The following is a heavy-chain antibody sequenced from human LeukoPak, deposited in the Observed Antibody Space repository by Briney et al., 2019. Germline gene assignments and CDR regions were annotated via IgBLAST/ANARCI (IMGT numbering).Heavy chain of an antibody. CDR2: FYSGGST. CDR1: GFTVSSNY. D-gene: IGHD5-12*01. V-gene: IGHV3-66*01. Sequence: GGSLRLSCVASGFTVSSNYMSWVRQAPGKGLEWVSMFYSGGSTFYADSVKGRFTIARDSSKNTLYLQMNTLRAEDTAVYYCVRGWGSGYDSGYWGQGTLVTVSS. CDR3: VRGWGSGYDSGY. J-gene: IGHJ4*02.